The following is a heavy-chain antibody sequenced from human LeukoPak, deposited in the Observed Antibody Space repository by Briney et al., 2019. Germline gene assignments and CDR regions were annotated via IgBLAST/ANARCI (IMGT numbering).Heavy chain of an antibody. J-gene: IGHJ6*03. CDR2: IYYSGST. V-gene: IGHV4-59*12. CDR3: ARDPSNLRRPGYYYYMDV. Sequence: SETLSLTCTVSGGSISSYYWSWVRQPPGKGLEWIGFIYYSGSTNYNPSLKSRVTISVDTSKNQFSLKLSSVTAADTAVYYCARDPSNLRRPGYYYYMDVWGKGTTVTVSS. D-gene: IGHD2-8*01. CDR1: GGSISSYY.